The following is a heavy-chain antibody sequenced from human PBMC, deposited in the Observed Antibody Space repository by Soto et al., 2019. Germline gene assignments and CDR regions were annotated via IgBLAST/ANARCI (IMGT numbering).Heavy chain of an antibody. Sequence: SETLSLTCAVYGGSFSGYYWSWIRQPPGKGLEWIGEINHSGSTNYNPSLKSRVTISVDTSKNQFSLKLSSVTAADTAVYYCARGRYYGGYNAFDIWGQGTMVTVSS. CDR3: ARGRYYGGYNAFDI. V-gene: IGHV4-34*01. CDR2: INHSGST. D-gene: IGHD5-12*01. J-gene: IGHJ3*02. CDR1: GGSFSGYY.